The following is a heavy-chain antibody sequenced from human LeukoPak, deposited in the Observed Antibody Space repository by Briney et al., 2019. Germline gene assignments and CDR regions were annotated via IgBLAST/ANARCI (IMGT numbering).Heavy chain of an antibody. CDR1: GGSISTYY. CDR3: ARDSGLDV. Sequence: PSETLSLTCTVSGGSISTYYWSWIRQSPGKGLEWIGYIYYTGSTNYNPSLKSRVTISVDTSKNQFSLKLSSVTTADTAVYYCARDSGLDVWGQGTTVTVSS. J-gene: IGHJ6*02. CDR2: IYYTGST. V-gene: IGHV4-59*01. D-gene: IGHD3-10*01.